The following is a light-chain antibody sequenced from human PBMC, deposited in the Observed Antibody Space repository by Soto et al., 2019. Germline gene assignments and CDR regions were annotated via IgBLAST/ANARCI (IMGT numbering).Light chain of an antibody. Sequence: QSVLTQPASVSGSPGQSITISCTGTSSDVGGYNYVSWYQQHPGKAPKLMIYDVSDRPSGVSNRFSGSKSGNTASLTIFGLQAEDEADYYCSSCTSSSTHYVFGTGTKVTVL. CDR3: SSCTSSSTHYV. CDR1: SSDVGGYNY. V-gene: IGLV2-14*03. J-gene: IGLJ1*01. CDR2: DVS.